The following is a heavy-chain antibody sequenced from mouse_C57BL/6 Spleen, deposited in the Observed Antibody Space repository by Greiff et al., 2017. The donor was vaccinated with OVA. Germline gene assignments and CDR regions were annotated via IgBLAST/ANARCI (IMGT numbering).Heavy chain of an antibody. D-gene: IGHD4-1*01. CDR1: GFTFSSYA. V-gene: IGHV5-4*01. CDR2: ISDGGSYT. Sequence: EVKVVESGGGLVKPGGSLKLSCAASGFTFSSYAMSWVRQTPEKRLEWVATISDGGSYTYYPDHVKGRFTIPRDNAKNNLYLQVSHLKSEDTAMYYCARDRDWGGDSAWFAYWGQGTLVTVSA. CDR3: ARDRDWGGDSAWFAY. J-gene: IGHJ3*01.